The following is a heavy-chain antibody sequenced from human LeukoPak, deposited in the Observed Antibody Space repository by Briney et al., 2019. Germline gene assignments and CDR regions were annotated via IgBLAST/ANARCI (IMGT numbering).Heavy chain of an antibody. J-gene: IGHJ6*03. D-gene: IGHD3-22*01. V-gene: IGHV3-30-3*01. Sequence: GGSLKLSCAASGFTFSSYAMHWVRQAPGKGLEWVAVISYDGSNKYYADSVKGRFTISRDNSKNTLYLQMNSLRAEDTAVYYCARGDSSGSYYYYYYMDVWGKGTTVTVSS. CDR2: ISYDGSNK. CDR1: GFTFSSYA. CDR3: ARGDSSGSYYYYYYMDV.